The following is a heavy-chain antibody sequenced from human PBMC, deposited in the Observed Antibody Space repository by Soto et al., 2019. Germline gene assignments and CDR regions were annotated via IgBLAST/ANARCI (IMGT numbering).Heavy chain of an antibody. V-gene: IGHV4-34*01. D-gene: IGHD6-19*01. CDR1: GGSFSGYY. CDR3: ARGVAVAGTSKWTFDY. CDR2: INHSGST. Sequence: SETLSLTCAVYGGSFSGYYWSWIRQPPGKGLEWIGEINHSGSTNYNPSRKSRVTISVDTSKNQFSLKLSSVTAADTAVYYCARGVAVAGTSKWTFDYWGQGTLVTVSS. J-gene: IGHJ4*02.